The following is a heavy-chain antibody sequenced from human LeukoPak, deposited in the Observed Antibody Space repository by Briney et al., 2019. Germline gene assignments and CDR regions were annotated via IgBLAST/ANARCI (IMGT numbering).Heavy chain of an antibody. V-gene: IGHV3-21*06. CDR1: GFTFSGYS. D-gene: IGHD1-26*01. J-gene: IGHJ6*02. Sequence: GGSLRLSCEASGFTFSGYSMNWVRQAPGKGLECVSYISESSSHTYNADSVKGQFTISRDNAKNSLYLQMNSLRAEDTAVYYCASLSGSSYYYYYYGMDVWGQGTTVTVSS. CDR3: ASLSGSSYYYYYYGMDV. CDR2: ISESSSHT.